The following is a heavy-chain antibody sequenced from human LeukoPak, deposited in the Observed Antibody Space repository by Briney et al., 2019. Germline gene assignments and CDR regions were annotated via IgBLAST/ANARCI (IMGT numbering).Heavy chain of an antibody. V-gene: IGHV3-15*01. J-gene: IGHJ4*02. CDR1: GFTFSNAW. CDR2: IKSKPAGGST. CDR3: AREGEVTTYPMGYFDY. D-gene: IGHD4-11*01. Sequence: GGSLRLSCTASGFTFSNAWMSWVRQAPGKGLEWVGRIKSKPAGGSTDYAAPIKGRFTISRDNSKNTLYLQMNSLRAEDTAVYYCAREGEVTTYPMGYFDYWGQGTLVTVSS.